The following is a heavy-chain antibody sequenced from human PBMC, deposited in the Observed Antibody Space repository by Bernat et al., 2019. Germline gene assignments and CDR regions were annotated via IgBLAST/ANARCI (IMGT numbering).Heavy chain of an antibody. CDR2: IYSGGST. V-gene: IGHV3-66*01. D-gene: IGHD3-9*01. CDR3: ARVLTGYPYSFDY. Sequence: EVQLVESGGGLVQPGGSLRLSCAASGFTVSSNYMSWVRQAPGKGLEWVSVIYSGGSTYYADSVKGRFTISRDNSKNTLYLQMNILRAEDTAVYYCARVLTGYPYSFDYWGQGTLVTVSS. J-gene: IGHJ4*02. CDR1: GFTVSSNY.